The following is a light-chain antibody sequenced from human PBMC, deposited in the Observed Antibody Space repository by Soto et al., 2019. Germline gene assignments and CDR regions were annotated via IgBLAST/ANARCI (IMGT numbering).Light chain of an antibody. V-gene: IGLV2-8*01. CDR3: SSYAGSNNLV. J-gene: IGLJ3*02. CDR1: SSDVGGYNY. CDR2: EVS. Sequence: QSALTQPPSASGSPGQSVTISCTGTSSDVGGYNYVSWYQQHPGKAPKLMIYEVSTRPSGVPDRFSGSKSRNTASLTVSGLQAEDEADYYCSSYAGSNNLVFGGGTKLTVL.